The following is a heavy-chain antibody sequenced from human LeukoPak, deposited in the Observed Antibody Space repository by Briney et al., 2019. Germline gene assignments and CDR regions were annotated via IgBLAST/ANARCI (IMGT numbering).Heavy chain of an antibody. D-gene: IGHD2-2*01. CDR1: GFTFSVYE. Sequence: GGSLRLSCAASGFTFSVYEMNWVRQAPGEGREWFSYITSGGATIYYADSVKGRFTISRDNAKNSLYLQMNSLRADDTDTYYCARGFNYAFDYWGQGTLVTVSS. CDR2: ITSGGATI. V-gene: IGHV3-48*03. J-gene: IGHJ4*02. CDR3: ARGFNYAFDY.